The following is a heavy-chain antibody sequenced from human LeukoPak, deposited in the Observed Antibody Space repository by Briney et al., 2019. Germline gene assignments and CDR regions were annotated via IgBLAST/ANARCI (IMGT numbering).Heavy chain of an antibody. CDR2: ISWNSGSI. D-gene: IGHD1-1*01. CDR3: AKVPDNLDAFDI. V-gene: IGHV3-9*01. Sequence: PGRYPRLSCAASGFIHDDYAMHWVRQAPGKGPEWVSGISWNSGSIGYADSVKGRFTISRDNAKNSLYLQMNSLRAEDTALYYCAKVPDNLDAFDIWGQGTMVTVSS. CDR1: GFIHDDYA. J-gene: IGHJ3*02.